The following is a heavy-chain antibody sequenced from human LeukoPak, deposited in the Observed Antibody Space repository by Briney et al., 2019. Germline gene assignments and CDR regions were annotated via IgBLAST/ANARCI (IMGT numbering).Heavy chain of an antibody. J-gene: IGHJ4*02. Sequence: SETLSLTCTVSGGSISNYYWSWIRQPPGKGLEWLGYISYSGSTSYNSSLKSRVTISVDTSKNQFSLKLASVTAADTAVYYCARHSLHSNYATGGIDYWGQGTLITVSS. CDR2: ISYSGST. V-gene: IGHV4-59*08. CDR3: ARHSLHSNYATGGIDY. D-gene: IGHD4-11*01. CDR1: GGSISNYY.